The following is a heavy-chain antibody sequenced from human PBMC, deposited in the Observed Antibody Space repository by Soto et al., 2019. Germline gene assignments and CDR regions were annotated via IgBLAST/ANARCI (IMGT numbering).Heavy chain of an antibody. Sequence: ASVKVSCKASGFTFTSSAMQWVRQARGQRLEWIGWIVVGSGNTNYAQKFQERVTITRDMSTSTAYMELSSLRSEDTAVYYCAAEGSYCSSTSCYNWFDPWGQGTLVTVSS. CDR3: AAEGSYCSSTSCYNWFDP. CDR2: IVVGSGNT. D-gene: IGHD2-2*01. V-gene: IGHV1-58*02. J-gene: IGHJ5*02. CDR1: GFTFTSSA.